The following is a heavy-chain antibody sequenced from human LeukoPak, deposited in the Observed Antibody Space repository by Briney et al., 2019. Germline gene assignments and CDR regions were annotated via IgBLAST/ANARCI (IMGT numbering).Heavy chain of an antibody. CDR2: ISGGGSET. D-gene: IGHD1-26*01. CDR3: ARGLTVGAPHSLFDY. V-gene: IGHV3-23*01. CDR1: EFTFSNYA. Sequence: GGSLRLSCAASEFTFSNYAMSWVRQAPGKGPEWVSAISGGGSETYHADSVKGRFTIYRDNSKNTVYLQMNSLRAEDTAVYYCARGLTVGAPHSLFDYWGPGTQVSVSS. J-gene: IGHJ4*02.